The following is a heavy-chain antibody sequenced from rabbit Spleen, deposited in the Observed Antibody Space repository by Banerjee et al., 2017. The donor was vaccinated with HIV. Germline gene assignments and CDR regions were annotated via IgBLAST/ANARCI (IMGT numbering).Heavy chain of an antibody. CDR2: IDPVFGIT. J-gene: IGHJ4*01. CDR3: AREDARAGWSFNL. D-gene: IGHD4-1*01. Sequence: QSLEESGGGLVKPGASLKLSCKASGFDFSSYGLSWVRQAPGKGLEWIGYIDPVFGITYYANWVNGRFTISSHNAQNTLFLQLNSLTAADTATYFCAREDARAGWSFNLWGPGTLVTVS. CDR1: GFDFSSYG. V-gene: IGHV1S7*01.